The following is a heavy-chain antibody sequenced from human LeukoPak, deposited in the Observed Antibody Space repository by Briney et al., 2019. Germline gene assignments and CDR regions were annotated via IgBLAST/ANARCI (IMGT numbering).Heavy chain of an antibody. CDR1: GFTFSSYA. CDR3: AKPPTFGVVPFYFDF. J-gene: IGHJ4*02. D-gene: IGHD3-3*01. Sequence: GGSLRLSCAASGFTFSSYAMSWVRQAPGKGLEWVSAISGSGGSTYYADSVKGRFTISRDNSKNTLYLQMNSLRAEDTAVYYFAKPPTFGVVPFYFDFWGQGTLVTVSS. V-gene: IGHV3-23*01. CDR2: ISGSGGST.